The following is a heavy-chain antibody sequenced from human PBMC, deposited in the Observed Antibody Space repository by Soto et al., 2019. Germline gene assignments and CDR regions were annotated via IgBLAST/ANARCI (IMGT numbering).Heavy chain of an antibody. CDR3: ARQRIAARLIGFDYYYMDV. CDR2: ISSSGSTI. CDR1: GFTFSDYY. V-gene: IGHV3-11*01. J-gene: IGHJ6*03. Sequence: GSLRLSCAASGFTFSDYYMSWIRQAPGKGLEWVSYISSSGSTIYYADSVKGRFTISRDNAKSSLYLQMNSLRAEDTAVYYCARQRIAARLIGFDYYYMDVWGKGTTVTVSS. D-gene: IGHD6-6*01.